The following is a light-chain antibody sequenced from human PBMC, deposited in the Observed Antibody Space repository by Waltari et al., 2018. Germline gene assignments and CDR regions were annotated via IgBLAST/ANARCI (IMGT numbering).Light chain of an antibody. V-gene: IGLV2-14*03. CDR3: SSYSTTSAVV. Sequence: QSALTQPASVSGSPGQSISVSCKGTSINVGGYTYVSWYQHHTGKAPKLLIYDFAKRPSGVSDRFSGSKTGNTASLTISGLRAEDEAFYYCSSYSTTSAVVFGGGTKMTVL. CDR2: DFA. CDR1: SINVGGYTY. J-gene: IGLJ2*01.